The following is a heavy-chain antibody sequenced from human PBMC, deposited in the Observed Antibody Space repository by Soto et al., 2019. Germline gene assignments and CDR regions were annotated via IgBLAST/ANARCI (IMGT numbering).Heavy chain of an antibody. V-gene: IGHV3-11*01. CDR2: ISSSGSTI. CDR3: ARGRRITMVRGAHDPFDI. J-gene: IGHJ3*02. CDR1: GFTFSDYY. Sequence: GGSLRLSCAASGFTFSDYYMSWTRQAPGKGLEWVSYISSSGSTIYYADSVKGRFTISRDNAKNSLYLQMNSLRAEDTAVYYCARGRRITMVRGAHDPFDIWGQGTMVTVSS. D-gene: IGHD3-10*01.